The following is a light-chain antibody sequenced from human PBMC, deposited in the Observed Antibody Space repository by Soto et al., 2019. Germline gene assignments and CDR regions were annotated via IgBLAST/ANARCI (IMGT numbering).Light chain of an antibody. J-gene: IGLJ3*02. CDR3: CSYAGSSTWV. CDR1: SSDVENYNL. Sequence: QSALTQPASVSGSPGQSITISCTGTSSDVENYNLVSWYQQHSGKAPKLMIYEGSKRPSGVSNRFSGSKSGNTASLTISGLQAEDEADYYCCSYAGSSTWVFGGGTKVTV. V-gene: IGLV2-23*01. CDR2: EGS.